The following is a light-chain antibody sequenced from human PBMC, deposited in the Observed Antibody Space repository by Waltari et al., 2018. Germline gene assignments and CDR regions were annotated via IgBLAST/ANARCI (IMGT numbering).Light chain of an antibody. CDR1: STHIGKSI. CDR3: LAWDDSLNAWV. CDR2: KTD. V-gene: IGLV1-44*01. Sequence: QSVVTQPPSVSGTPGQRVTISCSGSSTHIGKSIVHWYRQVPGTAPTLLIYKTDQRPSGVTDRFSGSKSGTSASLAISGLQSEDEADYYCLAWDDSLNAWVFGGGTKLTVL. J-gene: IGLJ3*02.